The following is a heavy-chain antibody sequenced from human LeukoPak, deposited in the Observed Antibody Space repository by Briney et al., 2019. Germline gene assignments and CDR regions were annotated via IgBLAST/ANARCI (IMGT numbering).Heavy chain of an antibody. CDR1: GGSISSDY. CDR3: ARDPPRYCSGGSCWDWFDP. J-gene: IGHJ5*02. D-gene: IGHD2-15*01. Sequence: KPSETLSLTCTVSGGSISSDYWSWIRQPPGKGLEWIGYIYYGGSAVYNPSLKSRVTISVDTSKNQFSLKLSSVTAADTAVYYCARDPPRYCSGGSCWDWFDPWGQGTLVTVSS. V-gene: IGHV4-59*12. CDR2: IYYGGSA.